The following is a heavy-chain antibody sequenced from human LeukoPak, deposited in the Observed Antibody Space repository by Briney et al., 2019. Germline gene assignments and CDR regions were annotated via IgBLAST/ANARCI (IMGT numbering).Heavy chain of an antibody. J-gene: IGHJ6*03. Sequence: SETLSLTCTVSGGSISSYYWSWIRQPAGKGLEWIGRIYTSGSTNYNPSPKSRVTMSVDTSKNQFSLKLSSVTAAGTAVYYCARIVVVPAAIGNYYYYMDVWGKGTTVTVSS. D-gene: IGHD2-2*02. CDR2: IYTSGST. CDR3: ARIVVVPAAIGNYYYYMDV. V-gene: IGHV4-4*07. CDR1: GGSISSYY.